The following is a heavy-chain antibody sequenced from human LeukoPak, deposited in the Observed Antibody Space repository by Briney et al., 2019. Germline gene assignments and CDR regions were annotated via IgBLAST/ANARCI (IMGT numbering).Heavy chain of an antibody. D-gene: IGHD3-9*01. CDR3: ARDGPNYDILTGYYRWFDP. Sequence: ASVKVSCKASGYTFTGYYMHWVRQAPGQGLEGMGWINPNSGGTNYAQKFQGRVTMTRDTSISTAYMELSRLRSDDTAVYYCARDGPNYDILTGYYRWFDPWGQGTLVTVSS. CDR1: GYTFTGYY. CDR2: INPNSGGT. J-gene: IGHJ5*02. V-gene: IGHV1-2*02.